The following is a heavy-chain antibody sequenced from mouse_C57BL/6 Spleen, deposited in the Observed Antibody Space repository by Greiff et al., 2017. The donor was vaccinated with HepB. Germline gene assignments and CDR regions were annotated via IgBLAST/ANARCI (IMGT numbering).Heavy chain of an antibody. J-gene: IGHJ2*01. V-gene: IGHV1-52*01. CDR1: GYTFTSYW. D-gene: IGHD2-1*01. CDR3: ARGVGELPHFDY. CDR2: IDPSDSET. Sequence: QVQLQQPGAELVRPGSSVKLSCKASGYTFTSYWMHWVKQRPIQGLEWIGNIDPSDSETHYNQKFKDKATLTVDKSSSTAYMQLSSLTSEDSAVYYCARGVGELPHFDYWGQGTTLTVSS.